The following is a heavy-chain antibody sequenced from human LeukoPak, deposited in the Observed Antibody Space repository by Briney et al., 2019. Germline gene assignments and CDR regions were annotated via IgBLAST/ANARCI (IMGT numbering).Heavy chain of an antibody. D-gene: IGHD1-1*01. CDR3: ARDWAPSNGNWFDP. CDR1: GFTFSSYE. CDR2: ISTSSSDI. Sequence: GGSLRLSCAASGFTFSSYEMSWVRQAPGKGLEWVSYISTSSSDINYADSVKGRFTISRDNAKNSLYLQMNSLRAEDTAVYYCARDWAPSNGNWFDPWGQGTLVTVSS. J-gene: IGHJ5*02. V-gene: IGHV3-48*01.